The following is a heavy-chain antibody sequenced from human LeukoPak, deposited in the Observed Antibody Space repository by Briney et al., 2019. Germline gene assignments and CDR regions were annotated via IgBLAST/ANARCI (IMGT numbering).Heavy chain of an antibody. D-gene: IGHD3-9*01. Sequence: PSETLSLTCTVSGGSISSYYWSWIRQPPGKGLEWIAYIYYSGSTNYNPSLKSRVTISVDTSKNPVSLKLSSVSAGDTAVYYCARDGLRYFDYWGQGTLVTVSS. CDR3: ARDGLRYFDY. J-gene: IGHJ4*02. CDR2: IYYSGST. CDR1: GGSISSYY. V-gene: IGHV4-59*01.